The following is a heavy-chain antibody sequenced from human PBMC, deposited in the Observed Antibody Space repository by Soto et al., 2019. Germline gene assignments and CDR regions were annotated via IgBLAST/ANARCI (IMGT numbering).Heavy chain of an antibody. CDR3: ARGRKGSSSSWYVG. CDR2: ITHSGST. V-gene: IGHV4-34*01. D-gene: IGHD6-13*01. J-gene: IGHJ4*02. Sequence: SETLSLTCAVYGGSGSFSGYLWSWILHPPGNGLEWIGEITHSGSTNYNPSLKSRVTISVDTSKNQFSLELRSVTAADTAVYYCARGRKGSSSSWYVGWGQGTLVTVSS. CDR1: GGSGSFSGYL.